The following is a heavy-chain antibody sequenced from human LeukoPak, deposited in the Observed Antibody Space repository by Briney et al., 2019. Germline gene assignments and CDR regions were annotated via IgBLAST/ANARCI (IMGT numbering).Heavy chain of an antibody. Sequence: GGSLRLSCLASGITFSSSSMSWVRQAPGKGLEWVSAISPGDYTAYYADSVKGRFTVSRDNSKNTLYLQMTSLRAEDTAVYYCEKKHDLWQEEGNWFAPGGQGTLVTVSS. D-gene: IGHD3-3*01. J-gene: IGHJ5*02. CDR2: ISPGDYTA. CDR1: GITFSSSS. CDR3: EKKHDLWQEEGNWFAP. V-gene: IGHV3-23*01.